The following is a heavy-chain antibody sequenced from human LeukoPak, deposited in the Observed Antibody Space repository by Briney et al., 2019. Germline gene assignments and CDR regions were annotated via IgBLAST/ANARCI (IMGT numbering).Heavy chain of an antibody. D-gene: IGHD3-10*01. CDR2: INWNGGST. CDR1: GFTFDDYG. Sequence: PGGSLRLSCAASGFTFDDYGMSWVRQAPGKGLEWVSGINWNGGSTGYADSVKGRFTISRDNAKNSLYLQMNSLRAEDTALYHCARVRGSGSYVFVAFDIWGQGTMVTVSS. J-gene: IGHJ3*02. V-gene: IGHV3-20*01. CDR3: ARVRGSGSYVFVAFDI.